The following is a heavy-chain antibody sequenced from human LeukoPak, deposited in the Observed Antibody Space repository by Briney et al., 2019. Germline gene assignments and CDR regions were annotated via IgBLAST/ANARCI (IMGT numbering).Heavy chain of an antibody. CDR3: AKHRAFFRSGYYFHY. J-gene: IGHJ4*02. D-gene: IGHD3-22*01. Sequence: SGGSLRLSCAASGFTFSSYGMGWVRQARGKGREGVAVISWGGSNKYYADCVKGRFTTSRDNSNNSLYLQMNSLRAEDTAVYYCAKHRAFFRSGYYFHYWGQGTLVTVSS. CDR1: GFTFSSYG. CDR2: ISWGGSNK. V-gene: IGHV3-30*18.